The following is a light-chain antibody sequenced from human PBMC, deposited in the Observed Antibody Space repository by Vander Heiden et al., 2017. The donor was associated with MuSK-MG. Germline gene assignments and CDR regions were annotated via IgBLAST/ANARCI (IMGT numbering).Light chain of an antibody. Sequence: DIQMTQSPSSLAVSVGDRVTITCQASQDISNYLNWYQQKPGKAPKLQIYDTSNLETGVPSRFSGSRSGTDFTFTINSLQPEDIATYYCQQYDNLIPRITFGQGTRLXI. CDR2: DTS. CDR3: QQYDNLIPRIT. CDR1: QDISNY. V-gene: IGKV1-33*01. J-gene: IGKJ5*01.